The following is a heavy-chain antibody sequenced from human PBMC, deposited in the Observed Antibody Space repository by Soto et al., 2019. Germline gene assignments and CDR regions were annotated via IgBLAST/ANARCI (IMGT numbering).Heavy chain of an antibody. D-gene: IGHD3-10*01. Sequence: ASVTVSCKASGYTFTSYYMHWVRQAPRQGLEWMGIINPSGGSTSYAQKFQGRVTMTRDTSTSTVYMELSSLRSEDTAVYYCARDRGYWVFGSGSPLDYWGQGTLVTVSS. CDR3: ARDRGYWVFGSGSPLDY. V-gene: IGHV1-46*01. J-gene: IGHJ4*02. CDR1: GYTFTSYY. CDR2: INPSGGST.